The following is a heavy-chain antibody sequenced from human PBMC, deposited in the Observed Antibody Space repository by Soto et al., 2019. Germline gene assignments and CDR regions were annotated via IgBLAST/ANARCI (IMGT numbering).Heavy chain of an antibody. Sequence: GGSLSLSCAASGFPFSSYAMSWVRQAPGKGLEWISAISGSGGGTYYADSVKGRFTISRDNSKNTLYLQMNSLRAEDTAVYYCAKVWYYYDSSGYYYNDAFDIWGQGTMVTVSS. J-gene: IGHJ3*02. CDR1: GFPFSSYA. CDR3: AKVWYYYDSSGYYYNDAFDI. D-gene: IGHD3-22*01. CDR2: ISGSGGGT. V-gene: IGHV3-23*01.